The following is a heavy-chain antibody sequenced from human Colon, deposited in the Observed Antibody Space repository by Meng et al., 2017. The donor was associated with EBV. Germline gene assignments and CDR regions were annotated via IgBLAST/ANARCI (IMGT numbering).Heavy chain of an antibody. CDR1: GGAVSSGGYY. D-gene: IGHD6-19*01. CDR2: IYYSGST. Sequence: QGPVREWCPGLVKPCQSLSSPGPVSGGAVSSGGYYCTWIRQHPGKGLEWFGHIYYSGSTFSTPSLKRRFIISIDTSKNQFSLNLRSVTAADTAVDYCARVSSGWDYFDYWGQGTLVTVSS. V-gene: IGHV4-31*03. J-gene: IGHJ4*02. CDR3: ARVSSGWDYFDY.